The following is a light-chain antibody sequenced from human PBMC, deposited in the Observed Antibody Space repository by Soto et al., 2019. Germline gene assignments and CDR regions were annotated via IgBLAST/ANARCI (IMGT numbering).Light chain of an antibody. CDR3: ASYTIKNNYV. CDR2: EVS. Sequence: QSVLTHPASVSWSPGHSITISCTGTNVDVGGYNYVSWYQHHPGKAPKLLIFEVSNRPSGVSNRFSGSKSGNTASLTISGLQSEEEADYYCASYTIKNNYVFGSGTKVTAL. V-gene: IGLV2-14*01. CDR1: NVDVGGYNY. J-gene: IGLJ1*01.